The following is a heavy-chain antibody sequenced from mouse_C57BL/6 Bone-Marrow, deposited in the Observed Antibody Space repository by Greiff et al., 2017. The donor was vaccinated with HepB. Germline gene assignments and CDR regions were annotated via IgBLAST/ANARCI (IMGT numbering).Heavy chain of an antibody. CDR2: ISSGGSYT. CDR3: ARHVRWLLPDWYFDV. Sequence: EVQLVESGGDLVKPGGSLKLSCAASGFTFSSYGMSWVRQTPDKRLEWVATISSGGSYTYYQDSVKGRFTISRDNAKNTLYLQMSSLKSEDTAMYYCARHVRWLLPDWYFDVWGTGTTVTVSS. V-gene: IGHV5-6*01. CDR1: GFTFSSYG. D-gene: IGHD2-3*01. J-gene: IGHJ1*03.